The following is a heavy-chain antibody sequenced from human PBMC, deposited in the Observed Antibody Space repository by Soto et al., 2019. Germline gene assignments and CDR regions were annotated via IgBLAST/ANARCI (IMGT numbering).Heavy chain of an antibody. CDR1: GFIFDDYA. CDR3: AKERYSSSAYYYYGMDA. V-gene: IGHV3-9*01. J-gene: IGHJ6*02. CDR2: ISGNSGSL. D-gene: IGHD6-6*01. Sequence: EVQLVESGGGLVQPGRSLRLSCAASGFIFDDYAMHWVRQAPGKGLEWVSVISGNSGSLGYADSVKGRFTISRDNAKNSLYLQMNSLRAEDTALYYCAKERYSSSAYYYYGMDAWGQGTTVTVSS.